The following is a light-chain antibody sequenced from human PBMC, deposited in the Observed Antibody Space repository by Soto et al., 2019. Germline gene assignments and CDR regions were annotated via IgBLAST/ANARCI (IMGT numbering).Light chain of an antibody. Sequence: QSVLTQPPSASESPGQSVTISCTGTSSDVGGNNFLSWYQQHPGKAPKLIIYEVNKRPSGVPDRFSGSKSGNTASLTVSGLQAEDEADYSCSSHGGSSKFYVFGTGTKVTVL. CDR3: SSHGGSSKFYV. J-gene: IGLJ1*01. CDR1: SSDVGGNNF. V-gene: IGLV2-8*01. CDR2: EVN.